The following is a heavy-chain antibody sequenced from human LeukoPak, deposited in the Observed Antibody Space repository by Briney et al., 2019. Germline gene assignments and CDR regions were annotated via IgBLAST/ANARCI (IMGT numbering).Heavy chain of an antibody. D-gene: IGHD5/OR15-5a*01. J-gene: IGHJ4*02. Sequence: GASVKVSCKASGYTFKNYGISWVRLAPGVGLEWLGWINTNTGNPTYAQGFTGRFVFSLDTSVSTAYLQISSLKAEDTAVYYCARDISIGCLDYWGQGTLVTVSS. CDR3: ARDISIGCLDY. CDR1: GYTFKNYG. V-gene: IGHV7-4-1*02. CDR2: INTNTGNP.